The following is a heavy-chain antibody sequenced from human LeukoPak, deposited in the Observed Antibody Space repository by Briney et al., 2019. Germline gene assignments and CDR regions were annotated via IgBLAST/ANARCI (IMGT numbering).Heavy chain of an antibody. V-gene: IGHV4-61*01. CDR2: IYYSGST. CDR3: ARDLSGWYPDY. D-gene: IGHD6-19*01. J-gene: IGHJ4*02. CDR1: GYSISSGYY. Sequence: PSETLSLTCTVSGYSISSGYYWGWIRQPPGKGLEWIGYIYYSGSTNYNPSLKSRVTISVDTSKNQFSLKLSSVTAADTAVYYCARDLSGWYPDYWGQGTLVTVSS.